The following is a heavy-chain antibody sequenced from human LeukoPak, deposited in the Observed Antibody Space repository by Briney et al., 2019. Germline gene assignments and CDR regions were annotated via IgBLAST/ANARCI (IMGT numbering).Heavy chain of an antibody. J-gene: IGHJ4*02. Sequence: PGGSLRLSCAASGFTFSSYNMNWVRQAPGKGLEWVSSISSSSSYIYYADSVKGRFTISRDNAKNSLYLQMNSLRAEDTAVYYCARDRGPGIAAAGTIDYWGQGTLVTVSS. V-gene: IGHV3-21*04. CDR2: ISSSSSYI. D-gene: IGHD6-13*01. CDR1: GFTFSSYN. CDR3: ARDRGPGIAAAGTIDY.